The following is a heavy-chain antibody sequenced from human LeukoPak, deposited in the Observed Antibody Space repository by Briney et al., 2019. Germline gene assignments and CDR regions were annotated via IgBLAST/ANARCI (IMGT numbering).Heavy chain of an antibody. Sequence: PGGSLRLSCSASGFTFSSYAMHWVRQAPGKGLEYVSAISSNGDSTYYADSVKGRFTISRDNSKNTLYLQMSSLRTEDTAVYYCARGPHGGFVIIPTEFWGQGTLVTVSS. J-gene: IGHJ4*02. D-gene: IGHD3-3*01. CDR3: ARGPHGGFVIIPTEF. CDR1: GFTFSSYA. CDR2: ISSNGDST. V-gene: IGHV3-64D*06.